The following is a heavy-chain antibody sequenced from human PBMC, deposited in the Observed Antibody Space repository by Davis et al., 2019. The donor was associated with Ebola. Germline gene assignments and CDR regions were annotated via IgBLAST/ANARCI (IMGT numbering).Heavy chain of an antibody. CDR3: ARSVGFFAGEDYMDV. Sequence: PSETLSLTCTVSGGSISSSSYYWGWIRQPPGKGLEWIGSIYYSGSTYYNPSLKSRVTISVDTSKNQFSLKLSSVTAADTAVYYCARSVGFFAGEDYMDVWGKGTTVTVSS. D-gene: IGHD3-3*01. J-gene: IGHJ6*03. CDR1: GGSISSSSYY. V-gene: IGHV4-39*07. CDR2: IYYSGST.